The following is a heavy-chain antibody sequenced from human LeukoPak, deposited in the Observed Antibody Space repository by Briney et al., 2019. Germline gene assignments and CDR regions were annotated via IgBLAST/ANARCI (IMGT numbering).Heavy chain of an antibody. CDR1: GYTFTGYY. CDR2: INPNSGGT. Sequence: ASVKVSCKASGYTFTGYYMHWVRQAPGQGLEWMGWINPNSGGTNYAQKFQGWVTMTRDTSISTAYMELSRLRSDDTAVYYCARAAPRLRYFDWLPDYWGQGTLVTVSS. J-gene: IGHJ4*02. D-gene: IGHD3-9*01. CDR3: ARAAPRLRYFDWLPDY. V-gene: IGHV1-2*04.